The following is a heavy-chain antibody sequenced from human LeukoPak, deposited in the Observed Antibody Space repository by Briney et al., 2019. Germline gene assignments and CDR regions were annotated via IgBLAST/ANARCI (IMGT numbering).Heavy chain of an antibody. Sequence: ASVKVSCKASGYTFTCYNMHWVRQAPGQGMEWVGGINTNSGGTNYAQKFQRWVTMTRDTSISTAYMELSRLRSDDTAVYYCARAYCSGGSCYLDYWGQGTLVTVSS. J-gene: IGHJ4*02. CDR3: ARAYCSGGSCYLDY. CDR1: GYTFTCYN. V-gene: IGHV1-2*04. CDR2: INTNSGGT. D-gene: IGHD2-15*01.